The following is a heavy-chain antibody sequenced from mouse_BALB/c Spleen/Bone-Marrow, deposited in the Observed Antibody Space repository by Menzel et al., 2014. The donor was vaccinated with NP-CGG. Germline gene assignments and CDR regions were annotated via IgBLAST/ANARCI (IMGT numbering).Heavy chain of an antibody. D-gene: IGHD2-4*01. V-gene: IGHV2-6-4*01. J-gene: IGHJ3*01. CDR2: IWGGGST. CDR1: GFSLSRYS. CDR3: ARKDYDEAWFAY. Sequence: VQLVESGPGLAAPSQSLSITCTASGFSLSRYSVRWVRQPPGKGLEWLGMIWGGGSTGYNSALKSRLSISKDNSKSQVCLKMNSLQSDDIAMYYCARKDYDEAWFAYWGQGTLVTVSA.